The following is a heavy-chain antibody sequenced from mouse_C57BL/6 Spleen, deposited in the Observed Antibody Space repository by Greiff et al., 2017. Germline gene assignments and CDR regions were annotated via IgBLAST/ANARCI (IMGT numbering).Heavy chain of an antibody. CDR2: ISDGGSYT. CDR1: GFTFSSYA. J-gene: IGHJ2*01. D-gene: IGHD1-1*01. V-gene: IGHV5-4*01. CDR3: ARDQRYYGSEDYFDY. Sequence: EVQGVESGGGLVKPGGSLKLSCAASGFTFSSYAMSWVRQTLEKRLEWVATISDGGSYTYYPDNVKGRFTISRDNAKNNLYLQMSHLKSEDTAMYYCARDQRYYGSEDYFDYWGQGTTLTVSS.